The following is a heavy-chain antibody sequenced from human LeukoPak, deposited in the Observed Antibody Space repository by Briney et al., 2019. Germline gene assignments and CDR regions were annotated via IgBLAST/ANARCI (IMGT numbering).Heavy chain of an antibody. Sequence: GRSLRLSCAASGFTFSSYAMHWVRQAPGKGLEWVAVISYDGSNKYYADSMKGRFTISRDNSKNTLYLQMNSLRAEDTAVYYCARDYGGNQFDYWGQGTLVTVSS. CDR3: ARDYGGNQFDY. CDR2: ISYDGSNK. CDR1: GFTFSSYA. D-gene: IGHD4-23*01. J-gene: IGHJ4*02. V-gene: IGHV3-30-3*01.